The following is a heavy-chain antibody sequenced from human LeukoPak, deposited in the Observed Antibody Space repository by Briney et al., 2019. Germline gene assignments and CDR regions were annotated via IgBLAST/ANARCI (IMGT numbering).Heavy chain of an antibody. V-gene: IGHV3-66*02. D-gene: IGHD3-10*01. CDR3: ARQFGKRNWFDP. CDR2: IYSVGST. CDR1: RLTGSKKY. Sequence: PGGSLRLTCATSRLTGSKKYMSGVLEAPGKGQKWVSVIYSVGSTNYADSVKGRFTLSRDNSKNTLYLQMDSLRAEDTAVYYCARQFGKRNWFDPWGQGTLVTVSS. J-gene: IGHJ5*02.